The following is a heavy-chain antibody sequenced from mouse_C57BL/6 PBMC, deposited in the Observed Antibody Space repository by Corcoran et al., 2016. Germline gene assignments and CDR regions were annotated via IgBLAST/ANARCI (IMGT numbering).Heavy chain of an antibody. CDR1: GYTFTDYY. CDR3: ARRAGSSYFDV. V-gene: IGHV1-26*01. J-gene: IGHJ1*03. Sequence: EVQLQQSGPELVKPGASVKISCKASGYTFTDYYMNWVKQSHGKSLEWIGDINPNNGGTSYNQKFKGKATLIVDKSSSTAYMELRSLTSEDSAVYYCARRAGSSYFDVWGTGTTVTVSS. D-gene: IGHD1-1*01. CDR2: INPNNGGT.